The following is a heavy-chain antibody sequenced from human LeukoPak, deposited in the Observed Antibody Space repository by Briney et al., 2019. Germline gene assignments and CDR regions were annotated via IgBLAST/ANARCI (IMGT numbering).Heavy chain of an antibody. V-gene: IGHV3-21*01. CDR1: GFTFSTYN. Sequence: GEPLRLSCAASGFTFSTYNMNWVRQAPGKGLEWVSSITSSSSYTFYADSVKGRFTISRDNAKNSLYLQMNSLRAEDTAIYYCARGHTAVTRHFDFWGQGTLVTVSS. CDR3: ARGHTAVTRHFDF. CDR2: ITSSSSYT. D-gene: IGHD4-17*01. J-gene: IGHJ4*02.